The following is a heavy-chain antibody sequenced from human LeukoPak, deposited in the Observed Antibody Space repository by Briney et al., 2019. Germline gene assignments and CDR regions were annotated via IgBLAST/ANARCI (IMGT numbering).Heavy chain of an antibody. D-gene: IGHD5-12*01. Sequence: ASVKVSCKASGYTFTGYYMHWVRQAPGQGLEWMGWINPNSGGTDYAQEFQGRVTMARDTSISTAYMELSSLTSDDTAVYYCSRGRADGYSGYDFGDYWGQGTLVTVSS. CDR3: SRGRADGYSGYDFGDY. CDR2: INPNSGGT. CDR1: GYTFTGYY. V-gene: IGHV1-2*02. J-gene: IGHJ4*02.